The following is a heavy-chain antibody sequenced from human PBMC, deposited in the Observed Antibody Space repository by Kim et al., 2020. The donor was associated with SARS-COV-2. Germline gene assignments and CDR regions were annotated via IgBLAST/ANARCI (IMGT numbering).Heavy chain of an antibody. CDR1: GYTFTSYA. CDR2: INAGNGNT. CDR3: ARDLDGSYYFDY. J-gene: IGHJ4*02. V-gene: IGHV1-3*01. Sequence: ASVKVSCKASGYTFTSYAMHWVRQAPGQRLEWMGWINAGNGNTKYSQKFQGRVTITRDTSASTAYMELSSLRSEDTAVYYCARDLDGSYYFDYWGQGTLVTVSS. D-gene: IGHD1-26*01.